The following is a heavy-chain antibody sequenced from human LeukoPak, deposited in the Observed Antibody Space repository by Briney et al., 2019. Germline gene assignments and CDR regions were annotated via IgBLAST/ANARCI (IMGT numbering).Heavy chain of an antibody. V-gene: IGHV1-2*04. CDR2: INPNSGGT. Sequence: ASVKVSCKASGYTFTGYYMHWVRQAPGQGLEWVGWINPNSGGTNYAQKFQGWVTMTRDTSISTAYMELSRLRSDDTAVYYCARGVSSWYPYYYYYGMDVWGQGTTVTVSS. J-gene: IGHJ6*02. CDR1: GYTFTGYY. D-gene: IGHD6-13*01. CDR3: ARGVSSWYPYYYYYGMDV.